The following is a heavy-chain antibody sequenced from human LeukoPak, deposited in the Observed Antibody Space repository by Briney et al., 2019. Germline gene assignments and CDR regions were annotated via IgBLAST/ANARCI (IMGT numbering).Heavy chain of an antibody. CDR3: ARGESNFYGMDV. Sequence: ASVKVSCKASGYTFTNYYMHWVRQAPGQGLEWMGMINPSGGSTSFAQRFQGTVTMTRDTSTSTVYVELSSLRSEDTAVYYCARGESNFYGMDVWGQGTAIVVSS. CDR2: INPSGGST. V-gene: IGHV1-46*01. J-gene: IGHJ6*02. CDR1: GYTFTNYY. D-gene: IGHD1-1*01.